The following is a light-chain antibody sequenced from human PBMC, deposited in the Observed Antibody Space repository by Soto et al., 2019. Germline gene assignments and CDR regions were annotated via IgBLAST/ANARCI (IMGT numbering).Light chain of an antibody. Sequence: QSALTQPASVSGSPGQSITISCTGTSSDVGGYNYVSWYQQHPGKAPKLMIYDVSNRPSGVSNRFSGSKSGNTASLTISGLQSEDKADYYCSSYTSSSLVFGGGTKLTDL. CDR3: SSYTSSSLV. V-gene: IGLV2-14*01. J-gene: IGLJ2*01. CDR2: DVS. CDR1: SSDVGGYNY.